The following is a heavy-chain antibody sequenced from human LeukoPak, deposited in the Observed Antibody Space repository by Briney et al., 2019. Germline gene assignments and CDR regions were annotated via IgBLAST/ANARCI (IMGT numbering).Heavy chain of an antibody. CDR2: IKQDGSEK. J-gene: IGHJ4*02. Sequence: PGGSLRLSCAASGFTFSSYWMSWVRQAPGKGLEWVANIKQDGSEKYYVDSVKGRFTISRDNAKNSLYLQMNSLRAEDTAVYYCARNAFVDCSSTSCYYDYWGQGTLVTVSS. V-gene: IGHV3-7*01. D-gene: IGHD2-2*01. CDR1: GFTFSSYW. CDR3: ARNAFVDCSSTSCYYDY.